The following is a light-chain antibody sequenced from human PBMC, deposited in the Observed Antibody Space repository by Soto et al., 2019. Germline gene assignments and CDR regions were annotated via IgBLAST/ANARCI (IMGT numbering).Light chain of an antibody. Sequence: DIQMTQSPSTLSGSVGDRVTITCRASQTISSWLAWYQQKPGKAPKLLIYKASTLKSGVPSRFSGSGSGTEFTLTIASLQPDDFATYYCQQYETFSGTFGQGTRWIS. CDR2: KAS. CDR3: QQYETFSGT. CDR1: QTISSW. J-gene: IGKJ1*01. V-gene: IGKV1-5*03.